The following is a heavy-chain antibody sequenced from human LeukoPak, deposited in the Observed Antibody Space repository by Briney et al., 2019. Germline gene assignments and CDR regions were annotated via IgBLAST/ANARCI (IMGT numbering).Heavy chain of an antibody. Sequence: ASVKVFCKASGYTFTGYYMHWVRQAPGQGLEWMGWINPNSGGTNYAQKSQGRVTMTRDTSISTAYMELSRLRSDDTAVYYCARDRFRVVPAAIPDYWGQGTLVTVSS. CDR1: GYTFTGYY. CDR2: INPNSGGT. V-gene: IGHV1-2*02. J-gene: IGHJ4*02. D-gene: IGHD2-2*02. CDR3: ARDRFRVVPAAIPDY.